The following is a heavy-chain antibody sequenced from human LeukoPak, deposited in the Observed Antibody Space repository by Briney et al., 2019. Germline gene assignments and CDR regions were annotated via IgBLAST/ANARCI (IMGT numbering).Heavy chain of an antibody. CDR1: GFTFSSYA. V-gene: IGHV3-30*04. CDR3: TNHWGQFDY. Sequence: GGSLRLSCAASGFTFSSYAMHWVRQAPGKGLEWLAVIPSDGRDKYHADSVKGRFTISRDNSKNTLYLHMNSLTPDDTAVYYCTNHWGQFDYWGQGALVIVSS. J-gene: IGHJ4*02. D-gene: IGHD3-16*01. CDR2: IPSDGRDK.